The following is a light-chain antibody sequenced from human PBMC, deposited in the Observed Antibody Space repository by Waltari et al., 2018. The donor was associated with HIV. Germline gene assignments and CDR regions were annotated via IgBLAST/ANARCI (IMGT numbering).Light chain of an antibody. CDR1: RSNIGESY. CDR3: GTWDTSLSSGEV. J-gene: IGLJ2*01. CDR2: DND. V-gene: IGLV1-51*01. Sequence: QSVLTQPPSVSAATGQKVTISCSGSRSNIGESYVSWYQKLPETAPKLLIYDNDKRPSGIADRFSGSKSGTSAALGITGLQTGDEAVYYCGTWDTSLSSGEVFGGGTKLTVL.